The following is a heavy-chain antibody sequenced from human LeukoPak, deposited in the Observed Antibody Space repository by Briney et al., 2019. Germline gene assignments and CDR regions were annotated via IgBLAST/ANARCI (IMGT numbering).Heavy chain of an antibody. J-gene: IGHJ4*02. V-gene: IGHV3-30*04. Sequence: PGRSLRLSCAASGFTFSSYAMHWVRQAPGKGLEWVAVISYDGSNKYYADSVKGRFTISRDNSKNTLYLQMNSLRAEDTAVYYCARPIYSGSYYSHFDYWGQGTLVTVSS. D-gene: IGHD1-26*01. CDR3: ARPIYSGSYYSHFDY. CDR1: GFTFSSYA. CDR2: ISYDGSNK.